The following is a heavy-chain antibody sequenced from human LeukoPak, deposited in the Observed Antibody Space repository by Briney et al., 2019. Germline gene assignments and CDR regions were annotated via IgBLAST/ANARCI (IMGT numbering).Heavy chain of an antibody. V-gene: IGHV3-23*01. CDR2: ISGSGGST. J-gene: IGHJ4*01. CDR1: GFTFSSYA. D-gene: IGHD5-12*01. Sequence: GGSLRLSCAASGFTFSSYAMCWVRQAPGEGLEWVSAISGSGGSTYYADSAKGRFTISRDNSKNTLCLQMNSLRAEDTAVSYCANLMATITYPNFDYWGPATLVTVSS. CDR3: ANLMATITYPNFDY.